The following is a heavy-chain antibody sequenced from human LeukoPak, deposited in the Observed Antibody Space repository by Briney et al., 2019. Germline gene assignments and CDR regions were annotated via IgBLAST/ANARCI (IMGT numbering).Heavy chain of an antibody. CDR3: ARPRSGTYSYFDY. Sequence: SETLSLTCTVSGGSISSSNYYWGWIRQPPGKGLEWIASIYYTGTTYYNPSLNSRATISVDTSKNQFSLKLSSVTAADTAVYYCARPRSGTYSYFDYWGQGTLVTVSS. V-gene: IGHV4-39*01. D-gene: IGHD3-10*01. CDR2: IYYTGTT. J-gene: IGHJ4*02. CDR1: GGSISSSNYY.